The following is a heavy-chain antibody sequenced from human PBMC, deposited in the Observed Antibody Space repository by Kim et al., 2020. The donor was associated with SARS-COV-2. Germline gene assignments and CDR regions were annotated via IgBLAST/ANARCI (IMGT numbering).Heavy chain of an antibody. V-gene: IGHV3-30*03. D-gene: IGHD6-19*01. CDR2: QSFDGGDK. Sequence: GGSLRLSCVASRFDLEKYGMHWVRQAPGKGLEWVAVQSFDGGDKYYADSVKGRFTISRDNSKDTLYLQMNSLRPEDTATYFCARDPGGWYLSWSFDFWGR. CDR3: ARDPGGWYLSWSFDF. CDR1: RFDLEKYG. J-gene: IGHJ2*01.